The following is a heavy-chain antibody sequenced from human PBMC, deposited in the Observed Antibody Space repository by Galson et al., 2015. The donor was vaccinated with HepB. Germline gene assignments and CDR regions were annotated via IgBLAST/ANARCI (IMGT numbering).Heavy chain of an antibody. J-gene: IGHJ4*02. D-gene: IGHD3-10*01. V-gene: IGHV5-10-1*01. Sequence: QSGAEVKKPGESLTISCKGSGYSFTDYWITWVRQMPGKGLEWMGRIDPRDSYTTYSPSFQGHVTISVDKSITTAYRQWSSLRASDTAMYYCATLYGSGVWEFYSDYWGQGTLVTVSS. CDR2: IDPRDSYT. CDR1: GYSFTDYW. CDR3: ATLYGSGVWEFYSDY.